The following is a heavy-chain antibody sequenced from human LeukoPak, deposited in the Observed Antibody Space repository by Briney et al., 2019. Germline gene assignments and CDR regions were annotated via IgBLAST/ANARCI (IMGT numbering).Heavy chain of an antibody. CDR3: ARIRYYYDSSGYYPAFDI. V-gene: IGHV4-61*02. Sequence: SQTLSLTXTVSGGSISSGSYYWSWIRQPAGKGLERIGRIYTSVSTNYNPSLKSRVTISVYTSKNQFSLKLSSVTAADTAVYYCARIRYYYDSSGYYPAFDIWGQGTMVTVSS. D-gene: IGHD3-22*01. CDR1: GGSISSGSYY. CDR2: IYTSVST. J-gene: IGHJ3*02.